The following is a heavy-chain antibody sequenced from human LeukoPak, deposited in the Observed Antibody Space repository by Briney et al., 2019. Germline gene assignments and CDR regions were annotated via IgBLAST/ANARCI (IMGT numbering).Heavy chain of an antibody. CDR2: IYYSGST. J-gene: IGHJ4*02. CDR3: ARSGARPFDY. D-gene: IGHD6-6*01. CDR1: GGSISSSSYY. V-gene: IGHV4-39*01. Sequence: SETLSLSCTVSGGSISSSSYYWGWIRQPPGKGLEWIGSIYYSGSTYYNPSRKSRVNISVDTSKNQFSLKLSSVNAADTAVYYCARSGARPFDYWGQGTLVTVSS.